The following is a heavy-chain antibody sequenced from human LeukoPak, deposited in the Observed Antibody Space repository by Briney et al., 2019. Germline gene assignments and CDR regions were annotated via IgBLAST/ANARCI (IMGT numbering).Heavy chain of an antibody. Sequence: ASVKVSCKASGYTFTSYAMHWVRQAPGQRLEWMGWINAGNGNTKYSQKFQGRVTITRDTSASTAYMELSSLRSEDTAVYYCARVQGSYYPGDTFDIWGQGTMVTVSS. CDR3: ARVQGSYYPGDTFDI. CDR2: INAGNGNT. CDR1: GYTFTSYA. V-gene: IGHV1-3*01. J-gene: IGHJ3*02. D-gene: IGHD1-26*01.